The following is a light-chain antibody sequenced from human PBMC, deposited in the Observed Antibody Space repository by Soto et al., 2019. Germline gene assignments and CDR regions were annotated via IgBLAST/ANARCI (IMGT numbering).Light chain of an antibody. Sequence: QSVLTQPASVSGSPGQSITISCTGTSSDVGGYDYVSWYQHHPGNAPKLMIYDVSNRPSGVSNRFSGSNSGNTASLTISGLQAEDEADYYCSSYTSSSLYVFGPRNKLTVL. CDR1: SSDVGGYDY. CDR3: SSYTSSSLYV. V-gene: IGLV2-14*03. CDR2: DVS. J-gene: IGLJ1*01.